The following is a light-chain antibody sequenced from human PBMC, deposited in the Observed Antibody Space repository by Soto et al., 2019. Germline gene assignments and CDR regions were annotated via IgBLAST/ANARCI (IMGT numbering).Light chain of an antibody. Sequence: DIPLTESLTFLSASIGDRLTITSRASQDISHYLAWYQPKPGKAPNIMIYAASTLQSGVPSRLRAIGSGKDFTLTIRCLQPEEAATDDCQQLNNYHITFIQGTRLEIK. J-gene: IGKJ5*01. CDR3: QQLNNYHIT. CDR2: AAS. V-gene: IGKV1-9*01. CDR1: QDISHY.